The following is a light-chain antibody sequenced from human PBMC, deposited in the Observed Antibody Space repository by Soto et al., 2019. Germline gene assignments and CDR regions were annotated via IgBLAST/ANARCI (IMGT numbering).Light chain of an antibody. CDR2: EIT. V-gene: IGLV2-14*01. J-gene: IGLJ1*01. CDR1: SSDIGVYNY. Sequence: QSALTQPASVSGSPGQSIIISCTGTSSDIGVYNYVSWYQYHPGKAPKLLIYEITNRPSGVSSRFSGSKSGSTASLTISGLQAEDEAEYYCTSFTTTNFYVFGTGTKV. CDR3: TSFTTTNFYV.